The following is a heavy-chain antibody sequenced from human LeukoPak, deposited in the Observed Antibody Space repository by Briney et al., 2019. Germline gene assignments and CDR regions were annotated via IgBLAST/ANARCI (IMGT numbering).Heavy chain of an antibody. V-gene: IGHV3-23*01. Sequence: GGSLRLSCGASGFTFRTYAMRWVRQAPARGLEWVSGISGGGGRTFYAESVKGRFTVSRDNSKNTLYLRMNSLRAEDTAIYYCTKNQILDDTGSWYAYWGQGTLVTVSS. CDR1: GFTFRTYA. CDR2: ISGGGGRT. J-gene: IGHJ4*02. D-gene: IGHD6-13*01. CDR3: TKNQILDDTGSWYAY.